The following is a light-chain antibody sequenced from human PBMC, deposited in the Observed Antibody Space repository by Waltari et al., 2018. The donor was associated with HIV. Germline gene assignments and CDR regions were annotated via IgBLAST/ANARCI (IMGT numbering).Light chain of an antibody. CDR2: KDT. Sequence: SDLTQPPSVSVSPGQTASITCSGEVLSKQFGSWYQPKKGQAPVLLIYKDTMRASGIPERFSVNTSRTTVTLTISEVQAEDEADYYCQSADTSGTMDIFGGGTKL. J-gene: IGLJ2*01. V-gene: IGLV3-25*03. CDR3: QSADTSGTMDI. CDR1: VLSKQF.